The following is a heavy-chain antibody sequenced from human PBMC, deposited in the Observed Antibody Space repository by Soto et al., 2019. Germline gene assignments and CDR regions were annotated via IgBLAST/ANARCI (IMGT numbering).Heavy chain of an antibody. V-gene: IGHV3-33*01. Sequence: QVQLVESGGGVVQPGRSLRLSCAASGFTFSSYGMHWVRQAPGKGLEWVAVIWYDGSNKYYADSVKGRFTISRDNSKNALCLEMLSLGAEATAVYYCARDGGCRGGYTVGCNWFDPWGQGTLVTVSS. J-gene: IGHJ5*02. CDR2: IWYDGSNK. CDR3: ARDGGCRGGYTVGCNWFDP. D-gene: IGHD2-15*01. CDR1: GFTFSSYG.